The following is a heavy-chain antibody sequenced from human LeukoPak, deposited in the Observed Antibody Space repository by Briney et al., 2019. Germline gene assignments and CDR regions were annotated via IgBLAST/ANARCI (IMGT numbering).Heavy chain of an antibody. J-gene: IGHJ4*02. CDR2: TSDNGANT. Sequence: GGSLRLSCAASGFTFSTYAMTWVRQGPRKGLEWVSTTSDNGANTYYTDSVRGRFTISRDNSKNTLYLQLNSLRAEDTAVYYCAKDRGYGSGREFDYWGQGTLVTVSS. D-gene: IGHD3-10*01. V-gene: IGHV3-23*01. CDR3: AKDRGYGSGREFDY. CDR1: GFTFSTYA.